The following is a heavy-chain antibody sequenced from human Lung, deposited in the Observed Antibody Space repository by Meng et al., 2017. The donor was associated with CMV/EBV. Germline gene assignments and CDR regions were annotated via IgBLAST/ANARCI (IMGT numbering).Heavy chain of an antibody. D-gene: IGHD2-2*01. J-gene: IGHJ4*02. CDR2: LYPDGST. V-gene: IGHV4-4*07. CDR1: SYSITNYF. Sequence: QGDLQDAGHSLVKPSETLAFICIVSSYSITNYFWSWVRQPAGKGLEWIGRLYPDGSTDYNPSLSSRLTLSLDTSKIRFSLKLRSVTAADTAIYYCARTPVRFCNTHMCYAFDYWGQGALVTVSS. CDR3: ARTPVRFCNTHMCYAFDY.